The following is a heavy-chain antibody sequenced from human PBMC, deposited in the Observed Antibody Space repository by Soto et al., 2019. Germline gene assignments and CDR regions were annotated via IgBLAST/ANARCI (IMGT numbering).Heavy chain of an antibody. CDR3: AKIRQTFYYYGMDV. J-gene: IGHJ6*02. CDR1: GFAFSSYG. CDR2: ISYDGSNK. V-gene: IGHV3-30*18. D-gene: IGHD3-16*01. Sequence: GGSLRLSCAASGFAFSSYGIHWVRQAPGKGLEWVAVISYDGSNKYYADSVRGRFTISRDNSKNTLYLQMNSLRTEDTAVYYCAKIRQTFYYYGMDVWGQGTTVTVSS.